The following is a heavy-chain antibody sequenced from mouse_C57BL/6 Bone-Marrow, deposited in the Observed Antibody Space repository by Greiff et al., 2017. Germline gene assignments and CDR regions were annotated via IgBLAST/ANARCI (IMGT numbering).Heavy chain of an antibody. CDR1: GFTFSDYG. J-gene: IGHJ4*01. CDR3: ARHDSFYYYAMDY. D-gene: IGHD2-4*01. CDR2: ISNLAYSI. Sequence: EVQLVESGGGLVQPGGSLKLSCAASGFTFSDYGMAWVRQAPRKGPEWVAFISNLAYSIYYADTVTGRFTISRENAKNTLYLEMSSLRSEDTAMYYCARHDSFYYYAMDYWGQGTSVTVSS. V-gene: IGHV5-15*01.